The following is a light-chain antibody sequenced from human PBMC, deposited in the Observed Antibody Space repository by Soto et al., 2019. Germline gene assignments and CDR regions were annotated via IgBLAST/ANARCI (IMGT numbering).Light chain of an antibody. CDR3: QQYGSSGT. CDR1: QTISNW. Sequence: DIQMTQSHSTLSASVGDEVTITFRASQTISNWLAWYQQKPGKAPKLLIYDASSLESGVPSRFSGSGSGTEFTLTISRLEPEDFAVYYCQQYGSSGTFGQGTNVDNK. J-gene: IGKJ1*01. CDR2: DAS. V-gene: IGKV1-5*01.